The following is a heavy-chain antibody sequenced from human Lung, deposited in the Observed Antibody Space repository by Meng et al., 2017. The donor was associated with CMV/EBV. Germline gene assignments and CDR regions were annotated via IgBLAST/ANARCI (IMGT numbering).Heavy chain of an antibody. CDR2: IYSGGST. Sequence: LTXSASGFPVSSNYMSWVRQAPGKGLEWVSVIYSGGSTYYADSVKGRFTISRDNSKNTLYLQMNSLRAEDTAVYYCARAPYDFWSSYYYGMDVGGQGTXVTVSS. V-gene: IGHV3-53*01. CDR3: ARAPYDFWSSYYYGMDV. D-gene: IGHD3-3*01. J-gene: IGHJ6*02. CDR1: GFPVSSNY.